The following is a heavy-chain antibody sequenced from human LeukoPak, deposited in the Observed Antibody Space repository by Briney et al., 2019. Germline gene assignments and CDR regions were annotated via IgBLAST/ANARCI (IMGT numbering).Heavy chain of an antibody. Sequence: GGSLRLSCAASGFTFSDSWMSWVRQAPGKGLEWVANMNQDGSAKGYVDSVKGRFTISRDNARNSLYLRMSSLRPEDTAVYYCATYTHWVAGDVWGQGTTVTVSS. CDR2: MNQDGSAK. CDR3: ATYTHWVAGDV. J-gene: IGHJ6*02. CDR1: GFTFSDSW. D-gene: IGHD3-16*01. V-gene: IGHV3-7*01.